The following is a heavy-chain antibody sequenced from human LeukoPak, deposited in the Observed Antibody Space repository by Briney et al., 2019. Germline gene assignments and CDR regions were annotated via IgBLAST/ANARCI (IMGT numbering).Heavy chain of an antibody. J-gene: IGHJ4*02. V-gene: IGHV4-39*07. CDR3: AREPWGLNVFNDY. CDR1: GGSISSSSYY. D-gene: IGHD3-16*01. Sequence: PSETLSLTCTVSGGSISSSSYYWGWIRQPPGKGLEWIGSIYYSGSTYYNPSLKSRVTISVDTSKNQFSLKLSSVTAADTAVYYCAREPWGLNVFNDYWGQGTLVTVSS. CDR2: IYYSGST.